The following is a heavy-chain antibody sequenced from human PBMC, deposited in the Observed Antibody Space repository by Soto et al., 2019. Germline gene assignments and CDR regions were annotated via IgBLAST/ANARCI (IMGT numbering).Heavy chain of an antibody. CDR1: GYTLTEVS. CDR2: FDPEDGKT. CDR3: ATDYNYDILTGPFF. Sequence: ASVKVSCKVSGYTLTEVSMHWVRQAPGKGLEWMGGFDPEDGKTIYAQKFQGRVTMTEDTSTDTAYMEVRSLRSEDTAVYYCATDYNYDILTGPFFWGQGTMVTVSS. J-gene: IGHJ3*01. V-gene: IGHV1-24*01. D-gene: IGHD3-9*01.